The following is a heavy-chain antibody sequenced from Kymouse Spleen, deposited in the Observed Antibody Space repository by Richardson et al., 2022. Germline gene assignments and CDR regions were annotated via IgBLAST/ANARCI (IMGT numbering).Heavy chain of an antibody. Sequence: EVQLVESGGGLVQPGGSLRLSCAASGFTFSDHYMDWVRQAPGKGLEWVGRTRNKANSYTTEYAASVKGRFTISRDDSKNSLYLQMNSLKTEDTAVYYCAVGIVGATRVDYWGQGTLVTVSS. CDR1: GFTFSDHY. CDR2: TRNKANSYTT. V-gene: IGHV3-72*01. J-gene: IGHJ4*02. D-gene: IGHD1-26*01. CDR3: AVGIVGATRVDY.